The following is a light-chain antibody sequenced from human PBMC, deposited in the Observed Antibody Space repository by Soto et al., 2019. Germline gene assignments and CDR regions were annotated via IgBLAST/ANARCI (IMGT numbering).Light chain of an antibody. CDR3: QQYGSWPFT. CDR1: QSVSSD. CDR2: AAS. J-gene: IGKJ3*01. V-gene: IGKV3-15*01. Sequence: DIVMTQSPATLSVSPGERATLSCRASQSVSSDLAWYQQKPGQAPRLLIYAASTWATGIPARFSGSGSGTEFTLTISSLQSEDFGIYYCQQYGSWPFTFGPGSKVHFK.